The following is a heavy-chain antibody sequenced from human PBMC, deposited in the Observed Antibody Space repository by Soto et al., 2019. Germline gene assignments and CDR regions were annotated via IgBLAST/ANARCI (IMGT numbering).Heavy chain of an antibody. V-gene: IGHV3-23*01. D-gene: IGHD4-17*01. Sequence: EVQLLESGGGLVQPGGSLRLSCEASGFTFSGHGMTWVRQAPGKGLQWVASLRSNDNTAYADSVKGRFTISRDNSKNTLYLQMNSLRAEDTALYYCTKVRVYGDVSNWYFDLWGRGTPVTVSS. J-gene: IGHJ2*01. CDR1: GFTFSGHG. CDR2: LRSNDNT. CDR3: TKVRVYGDVSNWYFDL.